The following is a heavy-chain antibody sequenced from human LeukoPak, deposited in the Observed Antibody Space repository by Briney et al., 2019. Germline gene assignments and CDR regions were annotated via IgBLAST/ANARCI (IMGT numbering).Heavy chain of an antibody. J-gene: IGHJ4*02. CDR1: GYTFTSYD. V-gene: IGHV1-18*01. Sequence: GASVKVSCKASGYTFTSYDICWVRQAPGQGLEWMGWIGAYNGNTNYAQKLQGRVTMTTDTSTSTAYMELRSLRSDDTAVYYCARGWVFPTAWNPRYYFDYWGQGTLVTVSS. D-gene: IGHD1-1*01. CDR2: IGAYNGNT. CDR3: ARGWVFPTAWNPRYYFDY.